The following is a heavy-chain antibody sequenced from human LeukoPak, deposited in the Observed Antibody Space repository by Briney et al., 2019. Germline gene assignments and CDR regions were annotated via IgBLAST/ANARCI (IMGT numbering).Heavy chain of an antibody. CDR2: TYYRSTWYN. CDR3: ARRLTQYDCFDP. CDR1: GDSVSSNSVT. D-gene: IGHD2-2*01. V-gene: IGHV6-1*01. Sequence: SQTLSLTCAISGDSVSSNSVTWNWIRQSPSRGLEWLGRTYYRSTWYNDYAVSVRGRITDNPDTSKNQFSLHLNSVTPEDTAVYYCARRLTQYDCFDPWGQGILVTVSS. J-gene: IGHJ5*02.